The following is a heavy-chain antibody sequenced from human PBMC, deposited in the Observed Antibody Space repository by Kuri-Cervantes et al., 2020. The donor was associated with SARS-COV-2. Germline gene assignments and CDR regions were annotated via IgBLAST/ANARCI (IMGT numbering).Heavy chain of an antibody. Sequence: GESLKISCAASGFTFSSYAMHWVRQAPGKGLEWVAVISYDGSNKYYADSVKGRFTISRDNAKSSLYLQMNSLRAEDTAVYYCARGTTGSGYWGQGTLVTVSS. CDR3: ARGTTGSGY. D-gene: IGHD4-11*01. V-gene: IGHV3-30-3*01. J-gene: IGHJ4*02. CDR2: ISYDGSNK. CDR1: GFTFSSYA.